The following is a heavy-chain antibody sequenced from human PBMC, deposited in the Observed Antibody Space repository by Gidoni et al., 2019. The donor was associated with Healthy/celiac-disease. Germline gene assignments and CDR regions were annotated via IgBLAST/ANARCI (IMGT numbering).Heavy chain of an antibody. V-gene: IGHV3-7*01. J-gene: IGHJ3*02. D-gene: IGHD3-22*01. CDR3: ARAPSSSGSSLDAFDI. CDR1: GFTFSSYW. Sequence: EVQLVESGGGLVQPGGSLRLSCAASGFTFSSYWMSWVRQAPGKGLEWVANIKQDGSEKYYVDSVKGRFTISRDNAKNSLYLQMNSLRAEDTAVYYCARAPSSSGSSLDAFDIWGQGTMVTVSS. CDR2: IKQDGSEK.